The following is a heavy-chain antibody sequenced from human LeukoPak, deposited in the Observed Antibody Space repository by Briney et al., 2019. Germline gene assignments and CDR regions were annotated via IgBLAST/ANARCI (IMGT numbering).Heavy chain of an antibody. CDR1: GYTFSDYS. CDR3: ARDSSGWNTFDY. CDR2: INPNSGGT. Sequence: ASVKVSCKASGYTFSDYSMHWVRQAPGQGLEWMGWINPNSGGTNYAQKFRGWVTVTRDTSISTAYMELSRLRSDDTAVYYCARDSSGWNTFDYWGQGTLVTVSS. V-gene: IGHV1-2*04. D-gene: IGHD6-19*01. J-gene: IGHJ4*02.